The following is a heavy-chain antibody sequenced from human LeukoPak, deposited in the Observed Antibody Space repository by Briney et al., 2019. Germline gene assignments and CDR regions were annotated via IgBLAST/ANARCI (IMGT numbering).Heavy chain of an antibody. J-gene: IGHJ5*02. D-gene: IGHD1-14*01. CDR1: GGSISSGSYY. V-gene: IGHV4-61*02. Sequence: PSETLSLTCTVSGGSISSGSYYWSWIRQPAGKGLEWIGRIYTSGSTNYNPSLKSRVTISVDTSKNQFSLKLSSVTAADTAVYYCAREGTGASWFDPWGQGTLVTVSS. CDR2: IYTSGST. CDR3: AREGTGASWFDP.